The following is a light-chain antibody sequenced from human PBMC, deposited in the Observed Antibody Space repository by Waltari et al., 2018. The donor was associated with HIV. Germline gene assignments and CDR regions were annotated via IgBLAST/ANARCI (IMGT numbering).Light chain of an antibody. CDR1: RSNIGSNY. CDR3: AAWDGSLSNYV. CDR2: RNY. Sequence: QSVLTQPPSASGTPGQRVTVPCSGTRSNIGSNYVYWYQPLPGTAPKLLIYRNYQRPSGVPDRFSGSKSGTSASLAISGLRSEDEADYYCAAWDGSLSNYVFGTGTKVTVL. V-gene: IGLV1-47*01. J-gene: IGLJ1*01.